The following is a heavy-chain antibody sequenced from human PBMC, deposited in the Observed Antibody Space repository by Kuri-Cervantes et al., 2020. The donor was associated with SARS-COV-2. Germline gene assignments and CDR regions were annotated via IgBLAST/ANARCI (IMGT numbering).Heavy chain of an antibody. J-gene: IGHJ4*02. CDR2: IDWDDDK. D-gene: IGHD4-11*01. V-gene: IGHV2-70*11. Sequence: SGPTLVKPTQTLILTCTFSGFSRTTSGMCVAWIRQPPGKALEWLARIDWDDDKYYKTSLNTRLSISKDTSKDQVVLTMTNMDPVDTATYYCVRIRAATVIADYWGQGTLVTVSS. CDR3: VRIRAATVIADY. CDR1: GFSRTTSGMC.